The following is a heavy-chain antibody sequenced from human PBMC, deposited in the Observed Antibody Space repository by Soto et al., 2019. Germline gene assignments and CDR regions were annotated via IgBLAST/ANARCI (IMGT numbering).Heavy chain of an antibody. Sequence: PGGSLRISCAASGFTFSSYGVHGVRQAPGKGLEWVAVISYDGSNKYYADSVKGRFTISRDNSKNTLYLQMNSLRAEDTAVYYCAKFPLIGSGNHDAFDIWGQGTMVTVSS. V-gene: IGHV3-30*18. D-gene: IGHD2-15*01. CDR1: GFTFSSYG. J-gene: IGHJ3*02. CDR2: ISYDGSNK. CDR3: AKFPLIGSGNHDAFDI.